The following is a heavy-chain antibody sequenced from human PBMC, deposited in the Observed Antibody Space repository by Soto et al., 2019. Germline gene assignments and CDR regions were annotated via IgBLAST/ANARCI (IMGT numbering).Heavy chain of an antibody. Sequence: LRLSCAASGFTFSSYGMHWVRQAPGKGLEWVAFISHDGSNKYYADSMKGRISMSRDNSKSTVYLQMSSLRAEDTAVYYCTKRRNVLRFLEWSSGMEVWGQGTTVTVSS. D-gene: IGHD3-3*01. J-gene: IGHJ6*02. CDR1: GFTFSSYG. CDR2: ISHDGSNK. CDR3: TKRRNVLRFLEWSSGMEV. V-gene: IGHV3-30*18.